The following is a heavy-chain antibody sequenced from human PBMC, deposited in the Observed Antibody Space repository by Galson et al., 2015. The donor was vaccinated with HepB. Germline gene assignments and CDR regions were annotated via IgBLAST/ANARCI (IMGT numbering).Heavy chain of an antibody. V-gene: IGHV6-1*01. Sequence: CAISGDSVSSNSAAWNWIRQSPSRGLEWLGRTYYRSKWYNDYAVSVKSRITINPDTSKNQFSLQLNSVTPEDTAVYYCARVEWELLPPYYYYGMDVWGQGTTVTVSS. D-gene: IGHD1-26*01. J-gene: IGHJ6*02. CDR1: GDSVSSNSAA. CDR2: TYYRSKWYN. CDR3: ARVEWELLPPYYYYGMDV.